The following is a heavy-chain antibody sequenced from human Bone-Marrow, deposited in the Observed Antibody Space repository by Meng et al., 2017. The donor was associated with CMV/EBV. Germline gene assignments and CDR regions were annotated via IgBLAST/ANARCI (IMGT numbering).Heavy chain of an antibody. CDR2: INPNSGGT. CDR1: GYTFTGYY. J-gene: IGHJ4*02. V-gene: IGHV1-2*02. Sequence: ASVKVSCKASGYTFTGYYMHWVRQAPGQGLEWMGWINPNSGGTNYAQKFQGRVTMTRDTSISRAYMELSRLRSDDTAVYYCARVGYDSSGYMFDYWGQGTLVTVSS. CDR3: ARVGYDSSGYMFDY. D-gene: IGHD3-22*01.